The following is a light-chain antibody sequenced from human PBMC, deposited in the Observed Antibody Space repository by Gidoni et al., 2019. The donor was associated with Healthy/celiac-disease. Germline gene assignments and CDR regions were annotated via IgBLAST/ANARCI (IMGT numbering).Light chain of an antibody. Sequence: DIQLTQSPSSLSASVGDRVTITFQASQDISNYLNWYQQKPGKAPKLLSYDASNLETGVPSRFSGSGSGTDFTFTISSLQPEDIATYYCQQYDNRPPLTFGGGTKVEIK. CDR3: QQYDNRPPLT. CDR1: QDISNY. J-gene: IGKJ4*01. CDR2: DAS. V-gene: IGKV1-33*01.